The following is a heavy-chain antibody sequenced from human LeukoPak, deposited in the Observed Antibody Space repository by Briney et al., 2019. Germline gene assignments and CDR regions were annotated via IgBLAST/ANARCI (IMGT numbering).Heavy chain of an antibody. D-gene: IGHD1/OR15-1a*01. J-gene: IGHJ6*03. Sequence: ASVKVSCQASRGTFSSYAIRLLRQAPAQGLEWMGGIIPIFGTANYAQKFQGRVTITADESTRTAYMELSSLRSEDMAVYYCARGPGTRGYYYYMDVWGKGTTVTVSS. CDR1: RGTFSSYA. V-gene: IGHV1-69*13. CDR3: ARGPGTRGYYYYMDV. CDR2: IIPIFGTA.